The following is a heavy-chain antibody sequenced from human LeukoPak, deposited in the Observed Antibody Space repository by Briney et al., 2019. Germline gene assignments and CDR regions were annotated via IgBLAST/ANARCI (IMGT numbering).Heavy chain of an antibody. V-gene: IGHV1-69*05. D-gene: IGHD3-3*01. Sequence: GASVKVSCKASGGTFSSYAISWVRQAPGQGLEWMGGIIPIFGTANYAQKFQGRVTMTRNTSISTAYMELSSLRSEDTAVYYCARASTLNYDFWTFYYYYGMDVWGQGTTVTVSS. J-gene: IGHJ6*02. CDR3: ARASTLNYDFWTFYYYYGMDV. CDR2: IIPIFGTA. CDR1: GGTFSSYA.